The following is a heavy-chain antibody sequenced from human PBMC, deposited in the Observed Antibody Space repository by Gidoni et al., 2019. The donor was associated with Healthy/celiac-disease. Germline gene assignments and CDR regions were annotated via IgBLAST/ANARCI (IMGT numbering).Heavy chain of an antibody. CDR3: ARDSVTTPVPDY. V-gene: IGHV3-33*01. CDR2: IWYDGSNK. D-gene: IGHD4-17*01. CDR1: GFHFSSYG. Sequence: QVQLVESGGGVVQPGRSLRLSCAASGFHFSSYGMHWVRQAPGKGLEWVAVIWYDGSNKYYADSVKGRFTISRDNSKNTLYLQMNSLRAEDTAVYYCARDSVTTPVPDYWGQGTLVTVSS. J-gene: IGHJ4*02.